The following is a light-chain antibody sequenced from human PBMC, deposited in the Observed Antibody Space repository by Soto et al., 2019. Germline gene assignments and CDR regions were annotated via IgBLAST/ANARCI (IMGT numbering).Light chain of an antibody. CDR1: QSVSNN. V-gene: IGKV3-15*01. J-gene: IGKJ1*01. CDR3: QQYNNWWT. CDR2: GAS. Sequence: EIVMTQSPATLSVSPGERATLSCRASQSVSNNLAWYQKKPGQAPRLHIYGASTRATGIPARFSGSGSGTEFTLTISSLQSEDFAVYYCQQYNNWWTFGQGTKVELK.